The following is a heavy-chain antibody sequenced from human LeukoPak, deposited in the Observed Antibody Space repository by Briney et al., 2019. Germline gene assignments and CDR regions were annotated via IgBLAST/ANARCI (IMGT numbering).Heavy chain of an antibody. V-gene: IGHV4-59*01. D-gene: IGHD4-23*01. CDR2: IHYSGST. Sequence: SETLSLTCTFSGGSISNYYWSWIRQPPGKGLEWIGYIHYSGSTNYNPSLKSRVTMSVDTSKNQLSLKLTSMTAADTAVYYCARELGATVVNYGMDVWGQGTTVTVSS. J-gene: IGHJ6*02. CDR1: GGSISNYY. CDR3: ARELGATVVNYGMDV.